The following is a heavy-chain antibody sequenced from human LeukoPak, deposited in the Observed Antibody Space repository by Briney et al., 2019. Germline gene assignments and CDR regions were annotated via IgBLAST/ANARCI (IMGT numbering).Heavy chain of an antibody. D-gene: IGHD3-10*01. J-gene: IGHJ5*02. Sequence: ASVKVSCKASGYTFTGYYMHWVRQAPGQGLEWMGRINPNSGGTNYAQKFQGRVTMTRDTSISTAYMELSRLRSDDTAVYYCARDWFLSTYYYGSGSYFTPWGQGTLVTVSS. CDR1: GYTFTGYY. V-gene: IGHV1-2*06. CDR2: INPNSGGT. CDR3: ARDWFLSTYYYGSGSYFTP.